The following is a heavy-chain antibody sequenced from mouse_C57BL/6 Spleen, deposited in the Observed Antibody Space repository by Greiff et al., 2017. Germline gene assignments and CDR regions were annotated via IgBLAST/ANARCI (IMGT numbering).Heavy chain of an antibody. Sequence: VQLQESGPGLVKPSQSLSLTCSVTGYSITSGYYWNWIRQFPGNKLEWMGYISYDGSNNYNPSLKNRISITRDTSKNQFFLTLNSVTTEDTATYYCALFAMDYWGQGTSVTVSS. CDR2: ISYDGSN. CDR1: GYSITSGYY. J-gene: IGHJ4*01. D-gene: IGHD6-1*01. CDR3: ALFAMDY. V-gene: IGHV3-6*01.